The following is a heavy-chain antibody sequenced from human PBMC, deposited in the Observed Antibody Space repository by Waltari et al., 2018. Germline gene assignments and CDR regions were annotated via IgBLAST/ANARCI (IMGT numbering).Heavy chain of an antibody. CDR2: FMPIFGTA. V-gene: IGHV1-69*12. CDR1: GGTFSSYA. Sequence: QVQLVQSGAEVKKPGSSVKVSCKASGGTFSSYAISWVRQAPGQWLEWMGGFMPIFGTANDAHNFQGRVTITADESTSTAYMELSSLRSEDTAVYYCARGYSYGPSDYYYYYGMDVWGQGTTVTVSS. CDR3: ARGYSYGPSDYYYYYGMDV. J-gene: IGHJ6*02. D-gene: IGHD5-18*01.